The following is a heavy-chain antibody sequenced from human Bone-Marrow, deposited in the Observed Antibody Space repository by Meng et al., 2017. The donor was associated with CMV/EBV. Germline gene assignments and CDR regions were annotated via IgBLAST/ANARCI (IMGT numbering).Heavy chain of an antibody. V-gene: IGHV4-34*01. CDR3: ARVGRLTTLNYYYGMDV. CDR1: GGSFSGYY. J-gene: IGHJ6*02. CDR2: INHSGST. Sequence: GSLRLSCAVYGGSFSGYYWSWIRQPPGKGLEWIGEINHSGSTNYNPSLKSRVTISVDTSKNQFSLKLSSVTAADTAVYYCARVGRLTTLNYYYGMDVCGQGTTVTASS. D-gene: IGHD4-11*01.